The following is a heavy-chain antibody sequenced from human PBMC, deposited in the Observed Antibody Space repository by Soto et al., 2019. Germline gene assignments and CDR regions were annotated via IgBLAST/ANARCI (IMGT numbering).Heavy chain of an antibody. CDR3: ARGGYDFRSDSERGMDV. J-gene: IGHJ6*02. CDR1: GGSISSGGYY. V-gene: IGHV4-31*02. D-gene: IGHD3-3*01. Sequence: ASETLSLTCTVSGGSISSGGYYWSWIRQHPGKGLEWIGYIYYSGSTYYNPSLKSRVTISVDTSKNQFSLKLSSVTAADTAVYYCARGGYDFRSDSERGMDVCGQGPTVTVSS. CDR2: IYYSGST.